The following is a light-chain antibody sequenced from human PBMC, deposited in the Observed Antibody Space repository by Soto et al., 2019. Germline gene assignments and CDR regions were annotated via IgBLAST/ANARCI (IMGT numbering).Light chain of an antibody. CDR2: LNSDGSH. Sequence: QPVLTQSPSASASLGASVKLTCTLSSGHSSYAIAWHQQQPEKGPRYLMKLNSDGSHSKGDGIPDRFSGSSSGAERYLTISSLQSEDEAVYYCQTWGTGIAVFGGGTQLTVL. V-gene: IGLV4-69*01. CDR1: SGHSSYA. J-gene: IGLJ7*01. CDR3: QTWGTGIAV.